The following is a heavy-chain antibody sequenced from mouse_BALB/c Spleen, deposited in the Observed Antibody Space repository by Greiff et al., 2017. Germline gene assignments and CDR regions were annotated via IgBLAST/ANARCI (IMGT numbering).Heavy chain of an antibody. Sequence: QVQLKESGAELVRPGSSVKISCKASGYAFSSYWMNWVKQRPGQGFEWIGQIYPGDGDTNYNGKFKGKATLTADKSSSTAYMQLSSLTSEDSAVYFCARRGTTVVAEDYWGQGTTLTVSS. D-gene: IGHD1-1*01. V-gene: IGHV1-80*01. CDR3: ARRGTTVVAEDY. J-gene: IGHJ2*01. CDR2: IYPGDGDT. CDR1: GYAFSSYW.